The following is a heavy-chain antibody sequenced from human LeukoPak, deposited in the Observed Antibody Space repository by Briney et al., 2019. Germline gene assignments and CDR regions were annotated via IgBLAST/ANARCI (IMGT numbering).Heavy chain of an antibody. CDR3: ARDRVAAAGYYYYGMDV. J-gene: IGHJ6*02. V-gene: IGHV1-69*01. Sequence: GASVKVSCKASGGTFSSYAISWVRQAPVQGLEWMGGIIPIFGTANYAQKFQGRVTITADESTSTAYMELSSLRSEDTAVYYCARDRVAAAGYYYYGMDVWGQGTTVTVSS. D-gene: IGHD6-13*01. CDR1: GGTFSSYA. CDR2: IIPIFGTA.